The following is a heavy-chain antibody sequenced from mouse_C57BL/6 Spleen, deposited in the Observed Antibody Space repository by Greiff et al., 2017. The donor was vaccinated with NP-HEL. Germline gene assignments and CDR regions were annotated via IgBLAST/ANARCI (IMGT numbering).Heavy chain of an antibody. CDR3: ARGGGYFDV. CDR1: GYSITSGYY. CDR2: ISYDGSN. Sequence: EVKLMESGPGLVKPSQSLSLTCSFTGYSITSGYYWNWIRQFPGNKLEWMGYISYDGSNNYNPSLKNRISITRYTPNNPFFLKLKSVTSEDTATYYRARGGGYFDVWGPGTTVTVSS. J-gene: IGHJ1*01. V-gene: IGHV3-6*01.